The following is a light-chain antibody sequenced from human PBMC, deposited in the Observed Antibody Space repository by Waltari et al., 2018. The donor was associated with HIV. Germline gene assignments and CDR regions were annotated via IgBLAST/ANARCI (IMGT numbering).Light chain of an antibody. CDR2: DAS. Sequence: VFTQSPVSLCLSPGERATVSCGASQTISGNFLAWYQQRLGLPPSLLIYDASKRASGVQDRFSGAGSGTDFTHTLHRLDPEDSAVYFCQQYSSSPWTFGQGTKV. V-gene: IGKV3D-20*01. CDR1: QTISGNF. CDR3: QQYSSSPWT. J-gene: IGKJ1*01.